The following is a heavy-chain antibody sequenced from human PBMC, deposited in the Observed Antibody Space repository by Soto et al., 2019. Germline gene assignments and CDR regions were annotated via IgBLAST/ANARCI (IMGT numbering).Heavy chain of an antibody. CDR1: GGSITSSY. V-gene: IGHV4-59*01. J-gene: IGHJ6*02. Sequence: SETLSLTCTVSGGSITSSYWSWIRRPPGKGLEWIAYIYDTGISGYTPSTSYNPSLKSRVTMSVDTSKSQFSLKLTSVTAADTAVYYCARGDDAFFYYGLDVWGQGIMVTVS. CDR3: ARGDDAFFYYGLDV. CDR2: IYDTGISGYTPST.